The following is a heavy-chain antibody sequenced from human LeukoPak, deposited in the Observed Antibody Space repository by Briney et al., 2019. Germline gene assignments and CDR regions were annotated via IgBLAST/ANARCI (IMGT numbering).Heavy chain of an antibody. CDR2: IYYSGST. Sequence: PSETLSLTCTVSGGSISSYYWSWIRQPPGKGLEWIGYIYYSGSTNYNPSLKSRVTISVDTSKNQFSLKLSSVTAADTAVYYCASQGSSSWYGAEYFQHWGQGTLVTVSS. D-gene: IGHD6-13*01. CDR3: ASQGSSSWYGAEYFQH. CDR1: GGSISSYY. V-gene: IGHV4-59*08. J-gene: IGHJ1*01.